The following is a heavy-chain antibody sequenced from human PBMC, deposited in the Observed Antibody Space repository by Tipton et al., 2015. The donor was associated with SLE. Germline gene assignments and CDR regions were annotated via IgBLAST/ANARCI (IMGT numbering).Heavy chain of an antibody. CDR3: ARQPYYESPFDY. CDR2: INYSGST. V-gene: IGHV4-59*08. Sequence: LRLSCTVSGGSISSHYWSWIRRPPGKALEWIAYINYSGSTNYNPSLKSRVTMSVDTSKNQFSLTLNSVTAADTAVYFCARQPYYESPFDYWGQGTLVTVSS. D-gene: IGHD3-22*01. CDR1: GGSISSHY. J-gene: IGHJ4*02.